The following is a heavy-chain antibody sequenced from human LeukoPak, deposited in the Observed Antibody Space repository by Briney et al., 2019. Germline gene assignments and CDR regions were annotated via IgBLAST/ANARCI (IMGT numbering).Heavy chain of an antibody. J-gene: IGHJ4*02. CDR3: ARYYYGSGSYHFDY. CDR2: INSDGSST. D-gene: IGHD3-10*01. Sequence: GGSLRLSCAASGFSFSSYWMHWVRQAPGKGLVWVSRINSDGSSTSYADSVKGRFTISRDNAKNTLYLHMNSLRGEDTAVYYCARYYYGSGSYHFDYWGQGTLVTVSS. V-gene: IGHV3-74*01. CDR1: GFSFSSYW.